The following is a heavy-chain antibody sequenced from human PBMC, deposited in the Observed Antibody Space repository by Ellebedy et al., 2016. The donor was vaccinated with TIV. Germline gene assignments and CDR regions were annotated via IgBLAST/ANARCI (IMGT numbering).Heavy chain of an antibody. V-gene: IGHV1-69*13. D-gene: IGHD4-17*01. J-gene: IGHJ4*02. CDR1: GGTFSSYA. Sequence: SVKVSXXASGGTFSSYAISWVRQAPGQGLEWMGGIIPIFGTANYAQKFQGRVTITADESTSTAYMELRSLRSDDTAVYYCARDLSGGTVTTYWGQGTLVTVSS. CDR2: IIPIFGTA. CDR3: ARDLSGGTVTTY.